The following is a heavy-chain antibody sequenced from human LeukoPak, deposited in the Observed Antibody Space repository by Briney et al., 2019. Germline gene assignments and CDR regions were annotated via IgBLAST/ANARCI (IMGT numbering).Heavy chain of an antibody. Sequence: SETLSLTCTVSGGSISSYYWTWIRQHPAKGLEWLGYIYYTGATYYNPSVKSRLTLSVGTPENQFSLRLSSLTAADTAVYYCARALGYDVLTGYNRGWFFDLWGRGTLVTVSS. J-gene: IGHJ2*01. CDR2: IYYTGAT. V-gene: IGHV4-59*06. D-gene: IGHD3-9*01. CDR3: ARALGYDVLTGYNRGWFFDL. CDR1: GGSISSYY.